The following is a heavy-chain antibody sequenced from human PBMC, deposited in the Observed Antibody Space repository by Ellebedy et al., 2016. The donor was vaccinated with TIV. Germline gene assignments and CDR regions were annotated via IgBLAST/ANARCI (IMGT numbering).Heavy chain of an antibody. CDR3: AREGLDYYGSGSYYRRSPFDY. CDR2: IDQDGSEK. D-gene: IGHD3-10*01. CDR1: GFTFNSCW. J-gene: IGHJ4*02. Sequence: GGSLRLSCAASGFTFNSCWMSWVRQAPGKGLEWVANIDQDGSEKYYVDSVKGRFTIYRDNATNSLYLQMNSLRAEDTAVYYCAREGLDYYGSGSYYRRSPFDYWGQGTLVTVSS. V-gene: IGHV3-7*03.